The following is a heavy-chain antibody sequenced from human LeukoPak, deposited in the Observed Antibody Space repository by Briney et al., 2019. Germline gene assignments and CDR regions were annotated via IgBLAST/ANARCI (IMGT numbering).Heavy chain of an antibody. Sequence: PAETVSLTCTVSGGSVSSSSYYWGGIRQPPGKGLEWIGSIYYSGSTYYNPSRKSRVTISIDTSKNHFSLKLSSVTAADTAVYYCARRTSSWYQSYYFDYWGQGTLVTVPS. J-gene: IGHJ4*02. CDR3: ARRTSSWYQSYYFDY. CDR1: GGSVSSSSYY. V-gene: IGHV4-39*02. D-gene: IGHD6-13*01. CDR2: IYYSGST.